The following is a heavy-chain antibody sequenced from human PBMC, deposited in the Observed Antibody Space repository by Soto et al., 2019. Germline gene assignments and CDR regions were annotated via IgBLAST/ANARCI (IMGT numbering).Heavy chain of an antibody. V-gene: IGHV1-46*01. CDR2: INPAGGTT. Sequence: QVQLVQSGAEVKKPGASVRISCRASGYSFTSTYVHWVRQAPGQGPEWMGIINPAGGTTYYAQKSQGRLTITGATSTDTAFMDLIDLTSEDTAVDFCALKVVPYYDNWGQGTLLTVSS. CDR1: GYSFTSTY. J-gene: IGHJ4*02. CDR3: ALKVVPYYDN.